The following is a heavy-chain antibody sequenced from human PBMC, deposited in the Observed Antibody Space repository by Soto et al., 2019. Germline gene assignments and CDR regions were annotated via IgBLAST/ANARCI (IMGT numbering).Heavy chain of an antibody. Sequence: QVQLQESGPGLVKPSETLSLTCTVSGGSITNYYWSWIRQPPGKGLEWIGYIYSSGSTNYNPSLKSRDTISADTSKNQVSLKLTSVTAADTAVYYCARDHPHNYGIYYFDYWGQGTLVTVSS. CDR2: IYSSGST. D-gene: IGHD5-18*01. CDR1: GGSITNYY. J-gene: IGHJ4*02. CDR3: ARDHPHNYGIYYFDY. V-gene: IGHV4-59*01.